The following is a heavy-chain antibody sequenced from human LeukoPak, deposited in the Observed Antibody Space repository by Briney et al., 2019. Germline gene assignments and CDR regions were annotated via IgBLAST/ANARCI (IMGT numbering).Heavy chain of an antibody. V-gene: IGHV3-30*02. CDR3: AKDLARYCSSTSCYY. J-gene: IGHJ4*02. D-gene: IGHD2-2*01. CDR2: IRYDGSNK. CDR1: GFTFSSYG. Sequence: PGGSLRLSCAASGFTFSSYGMHWVRQAPGKGLEWVAFIRYDGSNKYYADSVKGRFTISRDNSKNTLYLQMNSLRAEDTAVYYCAKDLARYCSSTSCYYWGQGTLVTVSS.